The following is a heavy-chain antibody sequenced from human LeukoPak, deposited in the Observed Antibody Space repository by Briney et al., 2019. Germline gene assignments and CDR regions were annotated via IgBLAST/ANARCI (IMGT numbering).Heavy chain of an antibody. V-gene: IGHV1-18*01. Sequence: GASVKVSCKASGYTFTSYGISWVRQAPGQGLEWMGWISAYNGNTNYAQKLQGRVTMTTDTSTSTAYMELRSLRSDDTAVYYCAREGDYYDSSGYPPNYGLFDYWGQGTLVTVSS. CDR3: AREGDYYDSSGYPPNYGLFDY. CDR1: GYTFTSYG. CDR2: ISAYNGNT. J-gene: IGHJ4*02. D-gene: IGHD3-22*01.